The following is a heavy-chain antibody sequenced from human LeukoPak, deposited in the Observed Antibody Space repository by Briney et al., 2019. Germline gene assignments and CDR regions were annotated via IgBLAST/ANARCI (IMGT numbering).Heavy chain of an antibody. CDR1: GFTVSSNY. Sequence: GGSLRLSCAASGFTVSSNYMSWVRQAPGKGLEWVSVIYSGGSTYYADSVKGRFTISRDNSKNTLYLQMNSLRVEDTAVYYCARVSFRYYFDYWGQGTQVTVSS. V-gene: IGHV3-53*01. CDR2: IYSGGST. CDR3: ARVSFRYYFDY. D-gene: IGHD2-21*01. J-gene: IGHJ4*02.